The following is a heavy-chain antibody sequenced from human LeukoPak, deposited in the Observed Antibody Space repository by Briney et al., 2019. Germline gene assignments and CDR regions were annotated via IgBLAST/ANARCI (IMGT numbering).Heavy chain of an antibody. J-gene: IGHJ4*02. V-gene: IGHV3-15*07. CDR3: TQGSGQYFDY. CDR1: GLTLSNVW. CDR2: IRSRGDGGTT. D-gene: IGHD2-15*01. Sequence: GGSLRLSCAVSGLTLSNVWMIWVRQAPGKGLEWVGRIRSRGDGGTTDFAAPVKGRFTISRDDSKNTLYLQMNSLTSEDTAVYYCTQGSGQYFDYWGQGTLVTVSS.